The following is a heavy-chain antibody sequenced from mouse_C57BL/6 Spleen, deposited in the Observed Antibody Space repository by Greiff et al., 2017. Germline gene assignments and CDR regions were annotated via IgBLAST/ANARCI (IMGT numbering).Heavy chain of an antibody. CDR2: ISSGSSTI. CDR1: GFTFSDYG. D-gene: IGHD2-3*01. J-gene: IGHJ4*01. Sequence: EVQLVESGGGLVKPGGSLKLSCAASGFTFSDYGMHWVRQAPEKGLEWVAYISSGSSTIYYADTVKGRFTISRDNAKNTLFLQMTSLRSEDTAMYYCARFHDGNAMDYWGQGTSVTVSS. CDR3: ARFHDGNAMDY. V-gene: IGHV5-17*01.